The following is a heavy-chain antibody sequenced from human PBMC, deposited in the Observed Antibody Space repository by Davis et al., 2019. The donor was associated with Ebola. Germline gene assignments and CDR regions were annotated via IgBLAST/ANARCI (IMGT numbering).Heavy chain of an antibody. D-gene: IGHD6-19*01. Sequence: ASVKVSCKASGYTFTSYDINWVRQATGQGLEWMGWMNPNSGNTGYAQKLQGRVTMTTDTSTSTAYMELRSLRSDDTAVYYCARDRAYSSGWPDYYYYYGMDVWGQGTTVTVSS. J-gene: IGHJ6*02. CDR2: MNPNSGNT. V-gene: IGHV1-8*01. CDR1: GYTFTSYD. CDR3: ARDRAYSSGWPDYYYYYGMDV.